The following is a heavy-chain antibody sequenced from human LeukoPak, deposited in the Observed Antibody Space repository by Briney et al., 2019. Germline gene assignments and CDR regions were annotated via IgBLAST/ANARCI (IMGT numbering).Heavy chain of an antibody. D-gene: IGHD2-8*01. CDR1: GFTVSSNY. V-gene: IGHV3-53*01. Sequence: GSLRLSCAASGFTVSSNYMNWVRQAPGKGLEWVSVIYSGGSTYYADSVKGRFTISRDNSKNTLYLQMNSLKTEDTGVYYCTTDASTYCANGVCYTGGNFDDWGQGTLVTVSS. J-gene: IGHJ4*02. CDR3: TTDASTYCANGVCYTGGNFDD. CDR2: IYSGGST.